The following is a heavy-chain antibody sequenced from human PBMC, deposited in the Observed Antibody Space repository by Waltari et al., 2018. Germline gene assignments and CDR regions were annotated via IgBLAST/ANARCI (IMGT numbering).Heavy chain of an antibody. Sequence: EVQLVQSGGEIKKPGESLKISCQGSGYSFPNYWIGWVRQLPGKGPGWMGGFLPADSGTRYGPFCLGQVTVSADKSITTAYLQWSSLKTSDTGIYYCARRVGATGYFDLWGLGTLVTVSS. V-gene: IGHV5-51*01. CDR3: ARRVGATGYFDL. CDR2: FLPADSGT. D-gene: IGHD1-26*01. J-gene: IGHJ4*02. CDR1: GYSFPNYW.